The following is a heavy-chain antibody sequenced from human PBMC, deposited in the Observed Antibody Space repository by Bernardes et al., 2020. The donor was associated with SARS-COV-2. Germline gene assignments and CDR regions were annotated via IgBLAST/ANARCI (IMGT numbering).Heavy chain of an antibody. Sequence: SETLSLTCAVSAYSISSGYYWGWIRQPPGKGLEWLGSISHTGSTYYNPSLKSRLTISVDTSKNHLSLRVSSVTAANTAVYYCAREAGDSSACLVPWGQGALVTVSS. D-gene: IGHD6-25*01. CDR3: AREAGDSSACLVP. CDR2: ISHTGST. J-gene: IGHJ5*02. CDR1: AYSISSGYY. V-gene: IGHV4-38-2*02.